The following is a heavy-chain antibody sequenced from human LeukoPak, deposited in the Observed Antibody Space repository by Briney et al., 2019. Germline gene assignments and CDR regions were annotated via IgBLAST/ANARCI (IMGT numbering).Heavy chain of an antibody. D-gene: IGHD3-22*01. CDR2: IYYSGST. CDR1: GGSISSGGYY. V-gene: IGHV4-31*03. J-gene: IGHJ5*02. CDR3: ARGGGYYYDSSGP. Sequence: PSETLSLTCTVSGGSISSGGYYWSWIRQHPGKGLEWFGYIYYSGSTYYNPSLKSRVTISVDTSKNQFSLKLSSVTAADTAVYYCARGGGYYYDSSGPWGQGTLVTVSS.